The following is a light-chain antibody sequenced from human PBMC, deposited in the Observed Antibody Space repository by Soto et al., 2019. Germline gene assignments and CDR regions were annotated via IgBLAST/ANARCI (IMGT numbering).Light chain of an antibody. CDR2: EVN. CDR3: SSYAGNNNLYV. V-gene: IGLV2-8*01. CDR1: SSDVGTYNY. J-gene: IGLJ1*01. Sequence: QSVLTPPPSASGSPGQSVTISCTETSSDVGTYNYVSWYQQHPGKAPKLMIYEVNKRPAGVPDRFSGSKSGIMASLTVSGLQAEDEADYYCSSYAGNNNLYVFGTGTKVTVL.